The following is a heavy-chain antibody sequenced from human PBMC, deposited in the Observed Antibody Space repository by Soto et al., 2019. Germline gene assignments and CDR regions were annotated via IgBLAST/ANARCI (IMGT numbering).Heavy chain of an antibody. V-gene: IGHV3-73*01. CDR2: IRSKANSYAT. J-gene: IGHJ4*02. CDR3: TRVGYSSPNYFDY. D-gene: IGHD6-13*01. Sequence: GGSLRLSCAASGFTFSGSAMHWVRQASGKGLEWVGRIRSKANSYATAYAASVKGRFTISRDDSKNTAYLQMNSLKTEDTAVYYCTRVGYSSPNYFDYWGQGTLVTVSS. CDR1: GFTFSGSA.